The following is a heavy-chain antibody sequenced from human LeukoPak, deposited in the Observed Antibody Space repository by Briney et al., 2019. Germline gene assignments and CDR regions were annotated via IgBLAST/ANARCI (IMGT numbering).Heavy chain of an antibody. CDR1: GFNFRSYW. D-gene: IGHD3-10*01. J-gene: IGHJ4*02. CDR2: INIDGSST. V-gene: IGHV3-74*01. Sequence: PGGSLRLSCAASGFNFRSYWIQWVRQAPGKGLVWVSFINIDGSSTNYADSVKGRFTISRDNAKNTVYLQMNSLRAEDTAVYYCTRVRGSGSSRYYFDYWGQGILVTVSS. CDR3: TRVRGSGSSRYYFDY.